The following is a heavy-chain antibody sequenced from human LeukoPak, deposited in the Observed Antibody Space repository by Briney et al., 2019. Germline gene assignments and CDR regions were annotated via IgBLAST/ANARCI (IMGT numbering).Heavy chain of an antibody. Sequence: ASVKVSCKASGYTFTSYYMHWVRQAPGQGLEWMGIINPSGGSTSYAQKFQGRVTMTRNTSISTAYMELSSLRSEDTAVYYCARGPLLAFDIRGQGTMVTVSS. CDR3: ARGPLLAFDI. D-gene: IGHD2/OR15-2a*01. J-gene: IGHJ3*02. CDR1: GYTFTSYY. V-gene: IGHV1-46*01. CDR2: INPSGGST.